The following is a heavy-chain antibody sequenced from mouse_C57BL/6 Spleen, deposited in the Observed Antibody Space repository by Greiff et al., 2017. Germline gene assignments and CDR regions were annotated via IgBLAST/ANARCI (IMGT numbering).Heavy chain of an antibody. CDR2: ISSGGSYT. J-gene: IGHJ1*03. V-gene: IGHV5-6*02. CDR1: GFTFSSYG. CDR3: ARRDYGYFDV. Sequence: DVKLVESGGDLVKPGGSLKLSCAASGFTFSSYGMSWVRQTPDKRLEWVATISSGGSYTYYPDSVKGRFTISRDNAKNTLYLQMSSLKSEDTAMYYCARRDYGYFDVWGTGTTVTVSS.